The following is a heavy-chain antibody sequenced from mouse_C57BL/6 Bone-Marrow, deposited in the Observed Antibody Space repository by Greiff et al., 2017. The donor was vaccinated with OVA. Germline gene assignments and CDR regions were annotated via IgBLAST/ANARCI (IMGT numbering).Heavy chain of an antibody. CDR2: IDPETGGT. CDR1: GYTFTDYE. CDR3: TRGGGGDYFDY. J-gene: IGHJ2*01. Sequence: QVQLQQSGAELVRPGASVTLSCKASGYTFTDYEMHWVKQTPVHGLEWIGAIDPETGGTAYNQKFKGKAILTADKSSSTAYMELRSLTAEDSAGEYSTRGGGGDYFDYWGQGTTLTVSA. V-gene: IGHV1-15*01.